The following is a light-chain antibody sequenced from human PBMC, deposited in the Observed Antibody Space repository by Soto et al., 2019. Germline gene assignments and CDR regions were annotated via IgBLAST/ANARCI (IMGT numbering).Light chain of an antibody. CDR2: GAS. J-gene: IGKJ2*01. CDR1: QRITNNF. Sequence: EIVLPQSPGTLSLSPGERATLSCRASQRITNNFLAWFQQKPGLAPSLLIHGASTRASGVPDRFSGGGSGTDFVLTISRLEPEDFAVYYCQQYGRSPFTFSQGTKLQIK. V-gene: IGKV3-20*01. CDR3: QQYGRSPFT.